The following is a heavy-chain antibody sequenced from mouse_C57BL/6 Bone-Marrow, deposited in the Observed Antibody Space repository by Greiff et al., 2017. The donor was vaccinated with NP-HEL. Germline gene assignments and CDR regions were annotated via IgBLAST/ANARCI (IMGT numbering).Heavy chain of an antibody. CDR2: IYPRSGNT. J-gene: IGHJ2*01. V-gene: IGHV1-81*01. Sequence: QVQLQQSGAELARPGASVKLSCKASGYTFTSYGISWVKQRTGQGLEWIGEIYPRSGNTYYNEKFKGKATLTADKSSLTAYMELRSLTSEDSAVYFCARWDYYGLFDYWGQGTTLTVSS. CDR1: GYTFTSYG. CDR3: ARWDYYGLFDY. D-gene: IGHD1-1*01.